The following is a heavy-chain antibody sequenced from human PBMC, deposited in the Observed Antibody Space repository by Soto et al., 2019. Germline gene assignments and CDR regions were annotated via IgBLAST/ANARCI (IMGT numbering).Heavy chain of an antibody. J-gene: IGHJ4*02. V-gene: IGHV4-59*11. CDR1: GGAISPHY. D-gene: IGHD3-22*01. CDR2: VEYTGST. CDR3: ARAMYSFSRGYYWVAYFDY. Sequence: QVQLQESGPGLVKPSETLSLTCAVSGGAISPHYWSWIRQAPGKGLEWIGYVEYTGSTDYNPSLKRRFPISGATYKNKFALRLSSVAAADTAVYYCARAMYSFSRGYYWVAYFDYWGQGALVTVSS.